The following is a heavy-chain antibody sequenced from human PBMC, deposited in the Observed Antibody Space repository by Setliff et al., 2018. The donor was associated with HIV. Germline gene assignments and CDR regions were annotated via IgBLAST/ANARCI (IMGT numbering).Heavy chain of an antibody. Sequence: GGSLRLSCVASGITVSGIYMTWVRQAPGKGLEWVSGISGSNSRTDYADSVKGRFTISRDNSRNTLFLQMNSLRPEDTAVYYCARDCRVGWVFTYGMDVWGQGTLVTVSS. V-gene: IGHV3-53*05. CDR3: ARDCRVGWVFTYGMDV. CDR1: GITVSGIY. CDR2: ISGSNSRT. J-gene: IGHJ6*02. D-gene: IGHD6-13*01.